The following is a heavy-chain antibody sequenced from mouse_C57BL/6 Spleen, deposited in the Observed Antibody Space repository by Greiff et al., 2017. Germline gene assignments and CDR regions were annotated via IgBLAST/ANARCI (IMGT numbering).Heavy chain of an antibody. V-gene: IGHV3-1*01. Sequence: EVQLVESGPGMVKPSQSLSLTCTVTGYSITSGYDWHWIRHFPGNKLEWMGYISYSGSTNYNPSLKSRISITHDTSKNHFFLKLNSVTTEDTATYYCARDRYDGYSYWYFDVWGTGTTVTVSS. CDR2: ISYSGST. CDR1: GYSITSGYD. D-gene: IGHD2-3*01. CDR3: ARDRYDGYSYWYFDV. J-gene: IGHJ1*03.